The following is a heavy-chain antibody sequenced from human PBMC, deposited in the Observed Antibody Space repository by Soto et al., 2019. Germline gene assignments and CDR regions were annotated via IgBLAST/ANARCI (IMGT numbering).Heavy chain of an antibody. V-gene: IGHV3-23*01. Sequence: GGSLRLSCAASGFTFSSYAMSWVRQAPGKGREWVSAISGSGGSKYYADSVKGRFTISRDNSKNTLYLQMNSLRAEDTAVYYCAKDLLYGDYDFDYWGQGTLVTVSS. J-gene: IGHJ4*02. CDR2: ISGSGGSK. D-gene: IGHD4-17*01. CDR3: AKDLLYGDYDFDY. CDR1: GFTFSSYA.